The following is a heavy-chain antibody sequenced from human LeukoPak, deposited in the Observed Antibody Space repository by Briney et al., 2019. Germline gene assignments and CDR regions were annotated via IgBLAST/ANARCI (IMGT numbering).Heavy chain of an antibody. Sequence: PETLSLTCTVSSDSISSSYWSWIRQPPGKGLEWIGYIYYSGSTNYNPSLKSRVAISVDTSKNQFSLKLNSVTAADTAVYYCARGYCSSTICFQYFHHWGQGTLVTLAS. D-gene: IGHD2-2*01. V-gene: IGHV4-59*01. CDR3: ARGYCSSTICFQYFHH. CDR2: IYYSGST. CDR1: SDSISSSY. J-gene: IGHJ1*01.